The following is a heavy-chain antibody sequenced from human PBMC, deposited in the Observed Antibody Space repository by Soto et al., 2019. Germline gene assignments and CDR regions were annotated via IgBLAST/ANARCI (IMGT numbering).Heavy chain of an antibody. CDR3: ARDRLGSYDWGSHSPTNGES. D-gene: IGHD3-10*01. J-gene: IGHJ5*01. Sequence: GGSLRLSCAACGFTVSSNYISWVRQAPWKGLEWVSIIYSGGITYYADSVKGRFTISRDNSKNTLYLQMNSLRAEDTALYYCARDRLGSYDWGSHSPTNGESWGQENLLSLSS. V-gene: IGHV3-53*01. CDR1: GFTVSSNY. CDR2: IYSGGIT.